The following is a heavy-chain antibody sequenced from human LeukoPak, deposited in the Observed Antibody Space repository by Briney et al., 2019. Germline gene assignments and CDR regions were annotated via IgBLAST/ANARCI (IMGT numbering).Heavy chain of an antibody. CDR2: ISSSGTT. CDR3: AREGCSGGVCYFDY. V-gene: IGHV4-4*07. D-gene: IGHD2-15*01. CDR1: GGSNSYYY. J-gene: IGHJ4*02. Sequence: SETLSVTCTVSGGSNSYYYWTWIRQPAGKGLEWIGRISSSGTTNYTPSLRSRVTLSLDMSENQFSLKLSSVTAADTAVYFCAREGCSGGVCYFDYWGRGTLVTVSS.